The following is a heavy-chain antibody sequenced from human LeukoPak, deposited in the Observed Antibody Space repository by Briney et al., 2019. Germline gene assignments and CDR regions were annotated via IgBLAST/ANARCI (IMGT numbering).Heavy chain of an antibody. J-gene: IGHJ4*02. CDR1: GGSITSTDYY. V-gene: IGHV4-39*01. D-gene: IGHD3-22*01. Sequence: PSETLSLTCTVSGGSITSTDYYWGWVRQSPGKGLEWIASMYYTGNTYYNPSLKSRVTISVDASKNQFSLKLSSVTAADTAVYFCARAGLSGYYYFDYWGQGTLVTVSS. CDR2: MYYTGNT. CDR3: ARAGLSGYYYFDY.